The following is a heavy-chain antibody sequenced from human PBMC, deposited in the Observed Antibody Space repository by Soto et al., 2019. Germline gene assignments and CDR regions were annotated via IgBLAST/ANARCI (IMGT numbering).Heavy chain of an antibody. CDR2: IFHSGNT. Sequence: PSETLSLTCAVSGDSVSSGTDSWSWIRQPPGKGLEWIGYIFHSGNTNYNPSLRSRVTMSLDRSKNQISLNLTSVTAADTAVYYCARGYGSGSYWFDYWGQGTLVTVSS. CDR3: ARGYGSGSYWFDY. D-gene: IGHD3-10*01. CDR1: GDSVSSGTDS. J-gene: IGHJ4*02. V-gene: IGHV4-30-2*01.